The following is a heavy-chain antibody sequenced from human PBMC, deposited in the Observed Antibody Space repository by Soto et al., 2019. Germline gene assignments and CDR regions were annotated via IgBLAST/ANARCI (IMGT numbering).Heavy chain of an antibody. Sequence: PGGSLRLSCAASGFTFSSYGMHWVRQAPGKGLEWVAVIWYDGSNKYYADSVKGRFTISRDNSKNTLYLQMNSLRAEDTAVYYCARDDRLLGSGYDWYYYYYGMDVWGQGTTVTVSS. CDR1: GFTFSSYG. CDR2: IWYDGSNK. D-gene: IGHD5-12*01. J-gene: IGHJ6*02. CDR3: ARDDRLLGSGYDWYYYYYGMDV. V-gene: IGHV3-33*01.